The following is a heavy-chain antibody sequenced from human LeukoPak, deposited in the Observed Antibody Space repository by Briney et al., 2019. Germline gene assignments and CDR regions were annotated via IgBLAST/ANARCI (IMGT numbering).Heavy chain of an antibody. CDR3: TRDPIPYDSSGLYDY. V-gene: IGHV3-23*01. CDR1: GFNFANHA. J-gene: IGHJ4*02. Sequence: PGGSLRLSCAASGFNFANHAMSWVRQTAGKGLEWVSAISGGGDITYYADSVKGRFTISRDNSKDTLFLQMNSLRAEDTAVYYCTRDPIPYDSSGLYDYWGQGTLVTVSS. D-gene: IGHD3-22*01. CDR2: ISGGGDIT.